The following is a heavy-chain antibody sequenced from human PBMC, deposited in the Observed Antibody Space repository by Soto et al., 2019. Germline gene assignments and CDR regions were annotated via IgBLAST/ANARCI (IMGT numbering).Heavy chain of an antibody. J-gene: IGHJ6*02. V-gene: IGHV3-23*01. Sequence: EVQLLESGGGLVQPGGSLRLSCAASGFTFSSYAMSWVRQAPGMGLEWVSVISGSGYATYYADSVKGRFTVSRDNSNNKVYLQTNSLRAEDTVVDYCAKEETVLVNYYYCYGMDVWGQGTTVTLSS. CDR2: ISGSGYAT. CDR3: AKEETVLVNYYYCYGMDV. D-gene: IGHD4-17*01. CDR1: GFTFSSYA.